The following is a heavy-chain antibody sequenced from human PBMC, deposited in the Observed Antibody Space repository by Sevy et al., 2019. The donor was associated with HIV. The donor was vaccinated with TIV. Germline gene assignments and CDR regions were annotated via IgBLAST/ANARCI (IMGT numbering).Heavy chain of an antibody. D-gene: IGHD4-17*01. J-gene: IGHJ5*02. CDR3: ARRAYGDFVSFFDP. Sequence: SETLSLTCTVSGDSIRSNSYYWAWIRQPPGKGLEWIGSIYYTGSAYYTPSLKSRVTMSVDTSKNQFSLKLTSVTAAETAVYFCARRAYGDFVSFFDPWGQGTLVTVSS. CDR2: IYYTGSA. CDR1: GDSIRSNSYY. V-gene: IGHV4-39*01.